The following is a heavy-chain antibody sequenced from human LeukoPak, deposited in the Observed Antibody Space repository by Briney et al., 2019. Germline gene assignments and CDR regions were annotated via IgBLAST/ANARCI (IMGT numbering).Heavy chain of an antibody. CDR3: AREGGPYRPLDY. CDR2: VDLQGST. V-gene: IGHV4-4*02. CDR1: GGSITNTNY. Sequence: SETLSLTCGVSGGSITNTNYWTWVRQPPGKGLEWIGEVDLQGSTNYNPSLMGRVAISVDTSENHISLQLTSVTAADTAVYYCAREGGPYRPLDYSGQGTLVTVSS. J-gene: IGHJ4*02.